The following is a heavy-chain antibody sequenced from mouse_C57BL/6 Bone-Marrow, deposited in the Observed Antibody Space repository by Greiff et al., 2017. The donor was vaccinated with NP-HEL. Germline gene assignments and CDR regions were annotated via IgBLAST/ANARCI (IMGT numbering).Heavy chain of an antibody. Sequence: VKLVESGPGLVQPSQSLSITCTVSGFSLPSYGVHWVRQSPGKGLGWLGVIWSGGSTDYNAAFISRLSISQDNSTSQVFFKMNSLQADDTAIYYCARTGIYGNWDYWGQGTTLTVSS. V-gene: IGHV2-2*01. D-gene: IGHD2-1*01. CDR3: ARTGIYGNWDY. CDR2: IWSGGST. CDR1: GFSLPSYG. J-gene: IGHJ2*01.